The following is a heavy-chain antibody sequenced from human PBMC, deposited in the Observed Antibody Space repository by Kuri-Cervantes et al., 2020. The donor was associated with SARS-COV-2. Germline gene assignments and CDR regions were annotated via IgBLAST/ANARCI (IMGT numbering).Heavy chain of an antibody. Sequence: ESLKISCAASGFTVSSNYMSWIRQPPGKGLEWIGYIYHSGSTHYNPSLKSRVTMSLDRSKNQFSLKLSSLTAADTAVYYCARVVQWRLLSDDYYYMDVWGKGTTVTDSS. V-gene: IGHV4-59*02. CDR3: ARVVQWRLLSDDYYYMDV. D-gene: IGHD6-25*01. J-gene: IGHJ6*03. CDR1: GFTVSSNY. CDR2: IYHSGST.